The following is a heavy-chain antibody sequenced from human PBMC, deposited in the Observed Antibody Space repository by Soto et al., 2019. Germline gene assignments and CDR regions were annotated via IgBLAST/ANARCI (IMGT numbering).Heavy chain of an antibody. V-gene: IGHV4-4*07. CDR1: GGAINTFY. D-gene: IGHD5-12*01. Sequence: XGTWSLTWTVSGGAINTFYWSWVRQPSGKGLEWIGRIFSSGSTSFNPSLESRVAMSVDTSKNHFSLNLSSVTAADVAVHYCAKEGSYSAYNFAHGIQLWSFDFWGQGALVTVSS. CDR3: AKEGSYSAYNFAHGIQLWSFDF. J-gene: IGHJ4*02. CDR2: IFSSGST.